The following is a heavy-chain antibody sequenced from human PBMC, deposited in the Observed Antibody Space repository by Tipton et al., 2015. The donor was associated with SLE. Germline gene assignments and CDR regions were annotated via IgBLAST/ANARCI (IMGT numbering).Heavy chain of an antibody. V-gene: IGHV4-4*07. Sequence: TLSLTCTVSGGSISSYYCSWIRQPAGGGLAWSGRIYTNENTNYNPSLNMRVTMSVDTSKNHFSLKLISVPAADTAVYSCAREFLNPVTTVHYYFDLWGRGTLVTVSS. CDR3: AREFLNPVTTVHYYFDL. CDR1: GGSISSYY. D-gene: IGHD4-11*01. CDR2: IYTNENT. J-gene: IGHJ2*01.